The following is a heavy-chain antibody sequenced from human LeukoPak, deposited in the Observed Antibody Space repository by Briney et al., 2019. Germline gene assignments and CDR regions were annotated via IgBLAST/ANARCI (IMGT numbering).Heavy chain of an antibody. CDR3: ASPRRAHLYFDY. V-gene: IGHV4-34*01. CDR1: GGSFSGYY. Sequence: SETLSLTCAVYGGSFSGYYWSWIRQPPGKELEWIGEINHSGSTNYNPPLKSRVTISVDTSKNQFSLKLSSVTAADTAVYYCASPRRAHLYFDYWGQGTLVTVSS. J-gene: IGHJ4*02. CDR2: INHSGST.